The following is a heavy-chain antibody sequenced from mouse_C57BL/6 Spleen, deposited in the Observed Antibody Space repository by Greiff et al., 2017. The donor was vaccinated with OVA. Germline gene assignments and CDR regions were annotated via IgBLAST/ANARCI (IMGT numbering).Heavy chain of an antibody. CDR2: ISNGGGST. V-gene: IGHV5-12*01. CDR3: ARGGYGNYDYYAMDY. Sequence: EVQLVESGGGLVQPGGSLKLSCAASGFTFSDYYMYWVRQTPEKRLEWVAYISNGGGSTYYPDTVKGRFTISRDNAKNTLYLQMSRLKSEDTAMYYCARGGYGNYDYYAMDYWGQGTSVTVSS. J-gene: IGHJ4*01. CDR1: GFTFSDYY. D-gene: IGHD2-1*01.